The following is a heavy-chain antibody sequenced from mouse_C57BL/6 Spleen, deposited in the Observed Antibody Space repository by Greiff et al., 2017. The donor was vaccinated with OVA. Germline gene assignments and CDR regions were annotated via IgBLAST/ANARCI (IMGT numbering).Heavy chain of an antibody. CDR1: GYTFTDYY. CDR3: TRWDGNYFDY. Sequence: VQLQHSGPELVKPGASVKISCKASGYTFTDYYMNWVKQSHGKSLEWIGDINPNNGGTNYNTKFKGKATLTVDKSTSTAYMGLRSLTSEDSAVYCCTRWDGNYFDYWGQGTTLTVSS. V-gene: IGHV1-26*01. CDR2: INPNNGGT. D-gene: IGHD2-1*01. J-gene: IGHJ2*01.